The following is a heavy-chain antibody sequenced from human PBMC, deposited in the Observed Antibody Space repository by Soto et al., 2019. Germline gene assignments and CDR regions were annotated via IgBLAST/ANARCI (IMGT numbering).Heavy chain of an antibody. Sequence: SVKVSCKASGGTFSSYAISWVRQAPGQGLEWMGGIIPIFGTANYAQKFQGRVTITADESTSTAYMELSSLRSEDTAVYYCAIYREMATGYCFDFWGQGTLVTVSS. D-gene: IGHD5-12*01. CDR3: AIYREMATGYCFDF. CDR2: IIPIFGTA. J-gene: IGHJ4*02. CDR1: GGTFSSYA. V-gene: IGHV1-69*13.